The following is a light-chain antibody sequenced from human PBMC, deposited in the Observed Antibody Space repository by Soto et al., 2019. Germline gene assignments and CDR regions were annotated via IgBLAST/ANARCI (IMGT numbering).Light chain of an antibody. CDR3: AAWDDSLSAWV. CDR2: TNN. CDR1: SSNIGRDY. Sequence: QSVLTQPPSASGTPGQRVTISCSGSSSNIGRDYVYWFQQLPGTAPKLLIYTNNQWPSGVPDRFSGSKSGTSASLAISGLRSEDEADYCCAAWDDSLSAWVFGGGTQLTVL. J-gene: IGLJ3*02. V-gene: IGLV1-47*02.